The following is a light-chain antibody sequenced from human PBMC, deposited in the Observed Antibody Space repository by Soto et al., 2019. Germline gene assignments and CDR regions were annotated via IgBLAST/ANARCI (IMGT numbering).Light chain of an antibody. V-gene: IGLV2-23*01. CDR3: CSYAGSSTPWV. J-gene: IGLJ3*02. Sequence: QSALTQPASVSGSPGQSITISCTGTSSDVGSYNLVSWYQQHPGKAPKLMIYEGSKRPSGVSNRFSGSKSGNTASLTISGLQAEDEADYYCCSYAGSSTPWVFGGETNLTVL. CDR2: EGS. CDR1: SSDVGSYNL.